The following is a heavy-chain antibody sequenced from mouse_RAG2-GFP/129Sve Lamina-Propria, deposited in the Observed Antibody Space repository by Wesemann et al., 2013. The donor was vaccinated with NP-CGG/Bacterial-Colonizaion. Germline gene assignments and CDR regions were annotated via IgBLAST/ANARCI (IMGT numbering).Heavy chain of an antibody. Sequence: APGKGLEWIGEINPDSSTINYAPSLKDKFIISRDNAKNTLYLQMSKVRSEDTALYYCASLSNYGYFDVWGTGTTVTVSS. CDR2: INPDSSTI. D-gene: IGHD2-5*01. CDR3: ASLSNYGYFDV. J-gene: IGHJ1*03. V-gene: IGHV4-1*01.